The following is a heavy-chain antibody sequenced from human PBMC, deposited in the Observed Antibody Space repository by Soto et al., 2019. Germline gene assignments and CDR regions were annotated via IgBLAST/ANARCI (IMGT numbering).Heavy chain of an antibody. J-gene: IGHJ4*02. CDR3: AKDQVGHWQVVQHLTSRSPIDY. CDR1: GFTFSSYA. V-gene: IGHV3-23*01. D-gene: IGHD6-13*01. Sequence: EVQLLESGGGLVQPGGSLRLSCAASGFTFSSYAMSWVRQAPGKGLEWVSAISGSGGSTYYADSVKGRFTISRDNSKNTLYLQMNSLRAEDTAVYYCAKDQVGHWQVVQHLTSRSPIDYWGQGTLVTVSS. CDR2: ISGSGGST.